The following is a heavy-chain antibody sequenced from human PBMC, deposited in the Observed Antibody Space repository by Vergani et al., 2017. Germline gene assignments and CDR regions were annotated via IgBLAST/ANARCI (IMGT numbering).Heavy chain of an antibody. CDR3: ARDRRYCSGGSCYLDY. Sequence: QVLLTQSGAEVKKPGSSVKVSCKASGGSLSTYAFVWVRLAPAQGLEWMGGFFPVFGTPTYAQKFQGRVTIDADESTSTTSMTVSSLKSEDTAVYYCARDRRYCSGGSCYLDYWGQGTLITVSS. CDR1: GGSLSTYA. J-gene: IGHJ4*02. V-gene: IGHV1-69*12. D-gene: IGHD2-15*01. CDR2: FFPVFGTP.